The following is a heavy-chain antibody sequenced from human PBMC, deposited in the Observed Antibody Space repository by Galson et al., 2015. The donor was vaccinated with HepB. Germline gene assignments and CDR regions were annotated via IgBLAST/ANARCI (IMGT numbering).Heavy chain of an antibody. V-gene: IGHV3-23*01. D-gene: IGHD3-10*01. J-gene: IGHJ4*02. CDR3: AKDQGFSYYYGSGHDY. CDR1: GFTFSSYA. Sequence: SLRLSCAASGFTFSSYAMSWVRQAPGKGLEWVSAISGSGGSTYYADSVKGRFTISRDNSKNTLYLQMNSLRAEDTAVYYCAKDQGFSYYYGSGHDYWGQGTLVTVSS. CDR2: ISGSGGST.